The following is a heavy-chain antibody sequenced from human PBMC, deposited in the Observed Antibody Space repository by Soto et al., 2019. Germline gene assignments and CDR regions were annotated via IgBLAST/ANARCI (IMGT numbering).Heavy chain of an antibody. CDR3: ARGGHYYGMDV. J-gene: IGHJ6*02. V-gene: IGHV3-74*01. D-gene: IGHD1-26*01. CDR2: INSDGSST. CDR1: GFTFSSYW. Sequence: LRLSCAASGFTFSSYWMHWVRQDPGKGLVWVSRINSDGSSTSYADSVKGRFTISRDNAKNTLYLQMNSLRAEDTAVYYCARGGHYYGMDVWGQGTTVTVSS.